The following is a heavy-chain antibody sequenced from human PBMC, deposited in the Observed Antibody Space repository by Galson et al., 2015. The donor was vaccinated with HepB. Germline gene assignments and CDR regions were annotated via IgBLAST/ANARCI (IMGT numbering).Heavy chain of an antibody. D-gene: IGHD1-26*01. V-gene: IGHV4-61*02. CDR2: IYTSGST. Sequence: TLSLTCTVSGGSISSGSYYWSWIRQPAGKGLEWIGRIYTSGSTNYNPSLKSRVTISVDTSKNQFSLKLSSVTAADTAVYYCARLLSGSYGYFDYWGQGTLVTVSS. CDR3: ARLLSGSYGYFDY. J-gene: IGHJ4*02. CDR1: GGSISSGSYY.